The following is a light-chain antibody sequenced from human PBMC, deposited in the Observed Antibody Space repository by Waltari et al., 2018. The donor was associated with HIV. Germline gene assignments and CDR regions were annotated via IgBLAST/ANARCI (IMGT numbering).Light chain of an antibody. J-gene: IGLJ1*01. V-gene: IGLV2-14*03. CDR3: SSFSSGPSLYI. CDR2: DVH. Sequence: SALLQPASVSGSPGQSITISCSGSENDIGIDNYVSWYQQFSGKAPKRIIYDVHKRAACLSDRFSGSKSGNMASLPISGRQTADEAVYFCSSFSSGPSLYIFG. CDR1: ENDIGIDNY.